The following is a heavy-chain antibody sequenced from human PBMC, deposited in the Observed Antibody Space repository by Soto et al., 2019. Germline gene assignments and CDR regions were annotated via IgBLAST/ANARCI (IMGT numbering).Heavy chain of an antibody. D-gene: IGHD6-13*01. CDR1: GYTFTGYY. CDR3: ASPADSWPYYFDY. V-gene: IGHV1-2*02. Sequence: QVQLVQSGAEVKKPGASVKVTCKASGYTFTGYYIHWVRQAPGQGLEWMGWINPNSGGTNYAQKFQGRVTMTRDTSISTAYMELSRLISDDTAVYYCASPADSWPYYFDYWGQGTLVTVSS. J-gene: IGHJ4*02. CDR2: INPNSGGT.